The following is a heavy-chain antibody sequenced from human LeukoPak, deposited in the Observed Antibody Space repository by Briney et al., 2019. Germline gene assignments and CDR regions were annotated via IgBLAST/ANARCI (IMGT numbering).Heavy chain of an antibody. Sequence: KPSETLSLTCTVSGGSISSSSYYWGWIRQPPGKGLEWIGRIYTSGSTNYNPSLKSRVTISVDTSKNQFSLKLSSVTAADTAVYYCARLKKGFTFDYWGQGTLVTVSS. CDR2: IYTSGST. J-gene: IGHJ4*02. CDR1: GGSISSSSYY. CDR3: ARLKKGFTFDY. V-gene: IGHV4-61*02.